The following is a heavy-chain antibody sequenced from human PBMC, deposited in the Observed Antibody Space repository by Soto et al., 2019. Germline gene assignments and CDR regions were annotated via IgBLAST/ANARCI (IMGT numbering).Heavy chain of an antibody. V-gene: IGHV3-7*01. Sequence: GSLRLSCAASGFTLSSYWMSWVRQAPGKGLEWVANIKQDGSEKYYVDSVKGRFTISRDNAKNSLYLQMNSLRAEDTAVYYCARYSSSWAPRYGMDVWGQGTTVTVSS. J-gene: IGHJ6*02. D-gene: IGHD6-13*01. CDR3: ARYSSSWAPRYGMDV. CDR1: GFTLSSYW. CDR2: IKQDGSEK.